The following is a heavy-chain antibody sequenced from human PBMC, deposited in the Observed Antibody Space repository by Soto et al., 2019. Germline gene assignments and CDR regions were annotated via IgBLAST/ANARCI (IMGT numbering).Heavy chain of an antibody. J-gene: IGHJ4*02. CDR2: VNNDGRNT. CDR3: AKDAGNEESLFDY. Sequence: EVQLLESVGDLVQSGGSLRLSCEASGFTFSDFGMSWVRQIPGKGLEWVSTVNNDGRNTHYADSVEGRFTISRDNSKNTLYLQMGSLRAEDTAIYYCAKDAGNEESLFDYWGQGTLVTVSS. V-gene: IGHV3-23*01. CDR1: GFTFSDFG.